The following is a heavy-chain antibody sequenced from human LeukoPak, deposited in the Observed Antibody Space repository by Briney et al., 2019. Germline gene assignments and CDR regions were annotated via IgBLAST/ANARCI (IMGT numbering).Heavy chain of an antibody. CDR3: ARHGSYYDTLTGLYYYYMDV. J-gene: IGHJ6*03. V-gene: IGHV5-51*01. D-gene: IGHD3-9*01. CDR2: IYPGDSDT. Sequence: GESLKISCKGSGYSVTSYWIGWVRQMPGKGLEWMGIIYPGDSDTGYSPSFQGQVTISADKSISTAYLQWSSLKASDTAMYYCARHGSYYDTLTGLYYYYMDVWGKGTTVTVSS. CDR1: GYSVTSYW.